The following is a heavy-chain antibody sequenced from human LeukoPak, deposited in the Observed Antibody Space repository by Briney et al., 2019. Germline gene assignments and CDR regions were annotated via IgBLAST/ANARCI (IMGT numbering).Heavy chain of an antibody. D-gene: IGHD6-13*01. CDR1: GYTFTGYY. V-gene: IGHV1-2*04. Sequence: GASVKVSCKASGYTFTGYYIHWVRQAPGQGLEWMGWINPNSGGTNYAQKFQGWVTMTRDTSISTAYMELSRLRSDDTAVYYCARGIAAAGLDAFDIWGQGAMVTVSS. CDR2: INPNSGGT. J-gene: IGHJ3*02. CDR3: ARGIAAAGLDAFDI.